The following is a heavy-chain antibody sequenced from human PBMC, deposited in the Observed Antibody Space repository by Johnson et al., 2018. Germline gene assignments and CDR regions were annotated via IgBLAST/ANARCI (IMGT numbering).Heavy chain of an antibody. CDR3: ARARSSGWYAFDI. CDR1: GFTFSSYG. J-gene: IGHJ3*02. Sequence: QVQLVESGGGVVQPGRSLRLSCAASGFTFSSYGMHWVRQAPGKGLEWVAVISYDGSNKYYADSVKGRLIISRDNYKNTLYLQMNSLRAEDTAVYNGARARSSGWYAFDIWGQGTMVTVS. CDR2: ISYDGSNK. D-gene: IGHD6-19*01. V-gene: IGHV3-30*03.